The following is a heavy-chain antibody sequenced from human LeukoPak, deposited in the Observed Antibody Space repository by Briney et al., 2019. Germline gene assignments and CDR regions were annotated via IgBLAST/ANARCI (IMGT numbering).Heavy chain of an antibody. CDR3: ARVGYYDSSGYYYDDAFDI. D-gene: IGHD3-22*01. J-gene: IGHJ3*02. V-gene: IGHV3-30-3*01. Sequence: PGGSLRLSCAASGFTFSSYAMHWVRQAPGKGLEWVAVISYDGSNKYYADSVKGRFTISRDNSKNTLYLQMNSLRAEDTAVYYCARVGYYDSSGYYYDDAFDIWGQGTMVTVSS. CDR1: GFTFSSYA. CDR2: ISYDGSNK.